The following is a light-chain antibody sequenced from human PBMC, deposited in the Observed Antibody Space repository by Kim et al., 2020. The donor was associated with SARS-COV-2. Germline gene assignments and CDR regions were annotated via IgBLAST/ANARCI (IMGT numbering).Light chain of an antibody. CDR1: SLRSYY. Sequence: SSELTQDPAVSVALGLTVRITCQGDSLRSYYASWYQQKPGQAPVLVIYGKNNRPSGIPDRFSGSSSGNTASLTITGAQAEDEADYYCNSRDSSGNHLGVF. CDR2: GKN. J-gene: IGLJ2*01. V-gene: IGLV3-19*01. CDR3: NSRDSSGNHLGV.